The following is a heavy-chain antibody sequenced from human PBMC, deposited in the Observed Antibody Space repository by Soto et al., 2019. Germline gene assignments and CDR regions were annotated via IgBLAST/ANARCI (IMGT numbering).Heavy chain of an antibody. V-gene: IGHV3-30*18. Sequence: GGSLRLSCAASGLTFSSNAMHWVRQAPGKGLDWVAVISYDGSNKYNADSVKGRFTISRDNSKNTVYLQMNSLRTEDTAVYYCVKGVGERLQLWSPRGVPYAMDVWGQGTTVTVSS. CDR3: VKGVGERLQLWSPRGVPYAMDV. D-gene: IGHD5-18*01. CDR1: GLTFSSNA. CDR2: ISYDGSNK. J-gene: IGHJ6*02.